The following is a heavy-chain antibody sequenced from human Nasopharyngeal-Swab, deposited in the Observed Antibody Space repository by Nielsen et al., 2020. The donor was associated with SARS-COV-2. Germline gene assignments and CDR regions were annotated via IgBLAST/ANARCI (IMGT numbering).Heavy chain of an antibody. CDR2: ISSSGSTI. D-gene: IGHD3-22*01. V-gene: IGHV3-11*01. Sequence: GESLKISCAASGFTFSDYYMSWIRQAPGKGLEWVSCISSSGSTIYYADSVKGRFTISRDNAKNSLYLQMNSLRAEDTAVYYCARTYYYDSSGYYYVWFDPWGQGTLVTVSS. J-gene: IGHJ5*02. CDR1: GFTFSDYY. CDR3: ARTYYYDSSGYYYVWFDP.